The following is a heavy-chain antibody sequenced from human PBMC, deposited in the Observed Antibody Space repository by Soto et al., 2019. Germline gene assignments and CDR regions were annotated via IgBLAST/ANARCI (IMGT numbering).Heavy chain of an antibody. D-gene: IGHD2-2*02. CDR3: ARGCSSTSCYKGAFDI. CDR1: GFTFSSYS. J-gene: IGHJ3*02. CDR2: ISSSSSYI. V-gene: IGHV3-21*01. Sequence: GGSLRLSCAASGFTFSSYSMNWVRQAPGKGLEWVSSISSSSSYIYYADSVKGRFTISRDNAKNSLYLQMNSLRAEDMAVYYCARGCSSTSCYKGAFDIWGQGTMVTVSS.